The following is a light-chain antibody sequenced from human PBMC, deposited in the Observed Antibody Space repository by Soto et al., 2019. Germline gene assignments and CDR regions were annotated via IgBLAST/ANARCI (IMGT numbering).Light chain of an antibody. Sequence: QSALTQPPSASGSPGQSVTISCTGTSSDVGGYNYVSWYQQHPGKAPKLMIYEVSKRPSGVPFRFSASKSANTASLTVSGLQAEDEADYYCSSYTNSNTQVFGGGTKLTVL. CDR2: EVS. CDR3: SSYTNSNTQV. V-gene: IGLV2-8*01. CDR1: SSDVGGYNY. J-gene: IGLJ3*02.